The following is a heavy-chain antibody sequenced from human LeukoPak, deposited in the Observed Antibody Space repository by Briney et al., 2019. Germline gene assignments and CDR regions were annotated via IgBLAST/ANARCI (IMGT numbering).Heavy chain of an antibody. Sequence: PSETLSLTCSVSGGSISSYYWSWIRQPPEKGLEWIGYIYYSGSTNYNPSLKSRVTISVDTSKNQFSLKLRSVTAADTAVYYCARWAVAELGLDYWGQGTLVTVSS. CDR3: ARWAVAELGLDY. V-gene: IGHV4-59*01. CDR1: GGSISSYY. D-gene: IGHD6-19*01. CDR2: IYYSGST. J-gene: IGHJ4*02.